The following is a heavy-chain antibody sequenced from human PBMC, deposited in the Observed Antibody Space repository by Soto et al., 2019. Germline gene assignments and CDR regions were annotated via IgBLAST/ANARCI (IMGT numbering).Heavy chain of an antibody. CDR1: GVSISTSDYY. D-gene: IGHD1-1*01. J-gene: IGHJ4*02. CDR2: IYFSGST. Sequence: PSETLSLTCSVSGVSISTSDYYWSWIRQHPGKGLEWIGDIYFSGSTKYNSSLKSRVPISLDPSKNQFSLKLTSVTAADTAVYFCARDTEPTTGGIDFWGQGTRVTVSS. V-gene: IGHV4-31*03. CDR3: ARDTEPTTGGIDF.